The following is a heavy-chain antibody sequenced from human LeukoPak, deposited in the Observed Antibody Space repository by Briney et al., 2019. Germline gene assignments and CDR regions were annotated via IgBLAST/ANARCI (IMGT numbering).Heavy chain of an antibody. V-gene: IGHV6-1*01. CDR2: AYYRSKRYI. J-gene: IGHJ4*02. CDR1: GDSVSGSPAV. CDR3: ARGAVRGGTNFDY. Sequence: SQTLSLTCAISGDSVSGSPAVWNWIRQSPSRGLEWLGRAYYRSKRYIDYAVSVNGRLTITPDTSKNQFSLQLNSVSPEDTAVYYCARGAVRGGTNFDYWGQGTLVTVSS. D-gene: IGHD3-10*01.